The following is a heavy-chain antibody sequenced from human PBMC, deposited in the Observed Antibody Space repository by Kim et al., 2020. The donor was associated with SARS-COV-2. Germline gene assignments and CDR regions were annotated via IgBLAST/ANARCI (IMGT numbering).Heavy chain of an antibody. Sequence: PGGSLRLSCTASGFTFTNAWLSWVRQAPRKGLEWLGRIKTKTSGGTTDYAAPVKGRFTISRDDSKNAVFLQMNSLKTEDTAVYYCITLSFNVIPTGFDPWGQGTLVTVSS. CDR2: IKTKTSGGTT. V-gene: IGHV3-15*01. CDR3: ITLSFNVIPTGFDP. J-gene: IGHJ5*02. D-gene: IGHD2-2*02. CDR1: GFTFTNAW.